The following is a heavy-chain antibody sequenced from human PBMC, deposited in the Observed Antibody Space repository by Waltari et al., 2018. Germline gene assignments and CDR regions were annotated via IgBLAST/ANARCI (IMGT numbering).Heavy chain of an antibody. D-gene: IGHD2-15*01. Sequence: QVQLVQSGSEMKKPGASVKVSCKASGYTFINYGVNWVRQAPGQGLEWMGWINTTTGTPTYAQGFTGRFVFSSDTSVNTAYLQISNLKTEDTAVYYCARGDIVIVPAADNWFDPWGQGTLVTVSS. V-gene: IGHV7-4-1*02. CDR1: GYTFINYG. CDR3: ARGDIVIVPAADNWFDP. CDR2: INTTTGTP. J-gene: IGHJ5*02.